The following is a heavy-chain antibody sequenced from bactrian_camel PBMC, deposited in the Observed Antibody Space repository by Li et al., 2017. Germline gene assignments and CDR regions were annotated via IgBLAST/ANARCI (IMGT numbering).Heavy chain of an antibody. CDR3: VADAGGAYCDGDLRPGYGH. CDR2: VDSDGSI. V-gene: IGHV3S53*01. D-gene: IGHD6*01. CDR1: GSTNNLNY. Sequence: HVQLVESGGASVQAGGSLRLSCEVSGSTNNLNYMAWFRQAPGKEREGIAGVDSDGSISYADSVKGRFTVSRDHAKATLDLEMNTLKAEDTATYYCVADAGGAYCDGDLRPGYGHWGQGTQVTVS. J-gene: IGHJ4*01.